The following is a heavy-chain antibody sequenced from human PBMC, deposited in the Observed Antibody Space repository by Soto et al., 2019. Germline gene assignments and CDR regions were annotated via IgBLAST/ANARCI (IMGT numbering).Heavy chain of an antibody. CDR2: ISGSGGST. D-gene: IGHD6-19*01. V-gene: IGHV3-23*01. CDR1: GFTFSSYA. J-gene: IGHJ4*02. CDR3: AKSYSSGWYGYFDY. Sequence: PGGSLRLSCAASGFTFSSYAMSWVRQAPGKGLEWVSAISGSGGSTYYADSVKGRFTISRDNSKNTLYLQMNSPRAEDTAVYYCAKSYSSGWYGYFDYWGQGTLVTVSS.